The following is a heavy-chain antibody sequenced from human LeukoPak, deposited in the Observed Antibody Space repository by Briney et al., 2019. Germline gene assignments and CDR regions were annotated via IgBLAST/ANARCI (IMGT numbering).Heavy chain of an antibody. V-gene: IGHV4-59*01. D-gene: IGHD6-13*01. CDR2: TYYSGST. CDR1: GGSISSYY. Sequence: SETLSLTCTVSGGSISSYYWSWIRQPPGKGLEWIGYTYYSGSTNYNPSLKSRVTISVDTSKNQFSLKLSSVTAADTAVYYCARDRAEPGYSSSWQPYYYYYGMDVWGQGTTVTVSS. CDR3: ARDRAEPGYSSSWQPYYYYYGMDV. J-gene: IGHJ6*02.